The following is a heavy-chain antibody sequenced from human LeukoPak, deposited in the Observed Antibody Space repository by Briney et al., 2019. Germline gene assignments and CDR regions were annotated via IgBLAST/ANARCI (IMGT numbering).Heavy chain of an antibody. CDR3: AISGGSSGYYGYYFDY. J-gene: IGHJ4*02. D-gene: IGHD3-22*01. CDR2: IYYSGST. Sequence: SETLSLTCTVSGGSISSYYWSWIRQPPGKGLEWIGYIYYSGSTNYNPSLKSRVTISVDTSKNQFSLKLSSVTAADTAVYCCAISGGSSGYYGYYFDYWGQGTLVTVSS. CDR1: GGSISSYY. V-gene: IGHV4-59*01.